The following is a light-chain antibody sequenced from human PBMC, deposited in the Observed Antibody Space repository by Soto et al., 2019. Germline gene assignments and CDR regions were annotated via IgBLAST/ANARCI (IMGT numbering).Light chain of an antibody. J-gene: IGKJ4*01. CDR3: QTSNSAPLT. CDR2: AAS. CDR1: PAIRFY. Sequence: DIQVTQSPSSLSASLGDRVTITCRATPAIRFYLACFQQQPGKVPKLLIYAASALQAGVPSRFSGSGSGTDFNLPISSLQPEAIAPYYCQTSNSAPLTFGEGTNVDI. V-gene: IGKV1-27*01.